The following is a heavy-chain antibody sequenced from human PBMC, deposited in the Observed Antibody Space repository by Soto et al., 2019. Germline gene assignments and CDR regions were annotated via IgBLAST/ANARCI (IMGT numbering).Heavy chain of an antibody. CDR1: GYNFITYG. J-gene: IGHJ5*02. D-gene: IGHD3-10*01. V-gene: IGHV1-18*01. CDR3: GRITMLRGVIIAGNWFDP. Sequence: ASVKVSCRASGYNFITYGLTWVRQAPGQGLEWMGWVSPYNGNTNYAQNLQGRVTMTTDTSTNTAYMELRSLRSDDTAVYYCGRITMLRGVIIAGNWFDPWGQGTLVTVS. CDR2: VSPYNGNT.